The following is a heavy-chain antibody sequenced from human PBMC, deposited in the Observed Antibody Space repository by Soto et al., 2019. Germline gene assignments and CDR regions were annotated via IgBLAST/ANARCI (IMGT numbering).Heavy chain of an antibody. J-gene: IGHJ5*02. D-gene: IGHD3-22*01. CDR1: GFTFTSSA. CDR3: AAAPLKYYYDSSGYP. CDR2: IVVGSGNT. V-gene: IGHV1-58*01. Sequence: GASVKVSCKASGFTFTSSAVQWVRQARGQRLEWIGWIVVGSGNTNYAQKFQERVTITGDMSTSTAYMELSSLRSEDTAVYYCAAAPLKYYYDSSGYPWGQGTLVTVSS.